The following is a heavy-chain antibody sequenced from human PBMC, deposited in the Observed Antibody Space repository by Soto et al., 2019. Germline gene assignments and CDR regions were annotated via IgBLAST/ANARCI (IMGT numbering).Heavy chain of an antibody. CDR2: IRSKTDGGTT. V-gene: IGHV3-15*01. CDR3: TTTRPGTNVFDN. CDR1: GITFSNAW. Sequence: EVQLVESGGGLVEPGGSLRLSCAASGITFSNAWMNWVRKAPGKGLEYIGRIRSKTDGGTTEYAAPVEGRFTVSRDDSKNTLYLQMSCLNTEDTAVYYCTTTRPGTNVFDNWGQGTLVTVSS. D-gene: IGHD6-13*01. J-gene: IGHJ3*02.